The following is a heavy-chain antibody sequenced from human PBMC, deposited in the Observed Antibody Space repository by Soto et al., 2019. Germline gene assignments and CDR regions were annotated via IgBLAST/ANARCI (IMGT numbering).Heavy chain of an antibody. CDR3: ARDRRVRFDP. V-gene: IGHV4-30-4*01. Sequence: PSETLSLTCVVSGGSLSSYYWSWIRQPPGKGLEWIGYIYYSGSTYYNPSLKSRVTISVDTSKNQFSLKLSSVTAADTAVYYCARDRRVRFDPWGQGTLVTVSS. CDR1: GGSLSSYY. J-gene: IGHJ5*02. CDR2: IYYSGST.